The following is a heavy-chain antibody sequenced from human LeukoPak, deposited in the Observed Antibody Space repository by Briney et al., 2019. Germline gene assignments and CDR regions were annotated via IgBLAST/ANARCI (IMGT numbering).Heavy chain of an antibody. D-gene: IGHD5-24*01. J-gene: IGHJ4*02. CDR1: GYIFTAYY. CDR3: TRVGDDYPY. V-gene: IGHV1-2*02. Sequence: GASVTVSCKASGYIFTAYYLHWVRQAPGQKPEWMGWIEANSGDTNYAQKFQGRVTMTRDTSISTVYMELSGLTADDTAVYYCTRVGDDYPYWGQGTLVTVSS. CDR2: IEANSGDT.